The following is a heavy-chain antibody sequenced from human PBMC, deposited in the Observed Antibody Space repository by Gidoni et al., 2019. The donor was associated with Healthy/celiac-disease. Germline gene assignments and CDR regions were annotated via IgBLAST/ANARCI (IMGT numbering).Heavy chain of an antibody. D-gene: IGHD3-9*01. CDR1: GFTFSSYS. CDR2: ISSSSSTI. Sequence: EVQLVESGGGLVQPGGSLRLSCAASGFTFSSYSMNWVRQAPGKGLEWVSYISSSSSTIYYADSVKGRFTISRENAKNSLYLQMNSLRAEDTAVYYCARVYRYFGRYYFDYWGQGTLVTVSS. V-gene: IGHV3-48*04. CDR3: ARVYRYFGRYYFDY. J-gene: IGHJ4*02.